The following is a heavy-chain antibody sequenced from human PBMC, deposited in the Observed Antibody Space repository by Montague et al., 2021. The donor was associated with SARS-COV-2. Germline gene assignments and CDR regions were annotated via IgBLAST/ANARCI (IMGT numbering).Heavy chain of an antibody. Sequence: TLSLTCTVSGGSISSGGYYWSWIRQHPGKGLEWIGYIYYSGSTYYNPSLKSRVTISVDTSKNQFYLMLSSVTAADTAVYYCARDTRIVGGTTCLDYWGQGTLVTVSS. CDR1: GGSISSGGYY. CDR2: IYYSGST. J-gene: IGHJ4*02. V-gene: IGHV4-31*03. D-gene: IGHD1-26*01. CDR3: ARDTRIVGGTTCLDY.